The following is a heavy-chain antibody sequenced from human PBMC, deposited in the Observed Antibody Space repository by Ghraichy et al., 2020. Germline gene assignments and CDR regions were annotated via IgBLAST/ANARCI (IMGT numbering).Heavy chain of an antibody. V-gene: IGHV1-46*01. CDR1: GYTFTSYY. D-gene: IGHD3-3*01. J-gene: IGHJ6*02. Sequence: ASVKVSCKASGYTFTSYYMHWVRQAPGQGLEWMGIINPSGGTTSYAQKFQGRVTMTRDTSTSTVYMELSSLRSEDTAVYYCARDYDFWSEDYYGMDVWGQGTTVTVSS. CDR3: ARDYDFWSEDYYGMDV. CDR2: INPSGGTT.